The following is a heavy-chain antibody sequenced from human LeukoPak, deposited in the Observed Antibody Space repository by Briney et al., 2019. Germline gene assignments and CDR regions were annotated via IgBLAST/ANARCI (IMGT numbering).Heavy chain of an antibody. J-gene: IGHJ6*03. CDR2: IRYDGSNK. CDR1: GFTFSSYG. Sequence: PGGSLRLSCAASGFTFSSYGMHWVRQAPGKGLEWVAFIRYDGSNKYYADSVKGRFTISRDNSKNTLYLQMNSLRAEDTAVYYCAKDYDFWSGYYFHNYYMDVWGKGTTVTVSS. V-gene: IGHV3-30*02. CDR3: AKDYDFWSGYYFHNYYMDV. D-gene: IGHD3-3*01.